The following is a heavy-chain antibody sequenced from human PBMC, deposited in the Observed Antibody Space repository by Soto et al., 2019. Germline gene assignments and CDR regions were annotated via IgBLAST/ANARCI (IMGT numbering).Heavy chain of an antibody. Sequence: QVRLVQSGAEVKKPGASVKISCETSGYTFTKFHLHWVRQAPGQGLEWMGRINPTGGTVNYAQHFQGRVTVTTDTSTSTVHMELSSLRFEDTAVYYCATEGDPRLYAATIFDYWGQGTPLSVCS. J-gene: IGHJ4*02. D-gene: IGHD3-16*01. CDR2: INPTGGTV. CDR3: ATEGDPRLYAATIFDY. CDR1: GYTFTKFH. V-gene: IGHV1-46*01.